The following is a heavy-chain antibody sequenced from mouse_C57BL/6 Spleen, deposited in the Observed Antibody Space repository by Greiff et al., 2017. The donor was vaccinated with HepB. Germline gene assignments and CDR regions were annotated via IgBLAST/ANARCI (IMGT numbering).Heavy chain of an antibody. Sequence: QVQLKESGAELVRPGASVKMSCKASGYTFTSYNMHWVKQTPRQGLEWIGAIYPGNGDTSYNQKFKGKATLTVDKSSSTAYMQLSSLTSEDSAVYFCARGYYDYAWFAYWGQGTLVTVSA. D-gene: IGHD2-4*01. J-gene: IGHJ3*01. CDR1: GYTFTSYN. CDR3: ARGYYDYAWFAY. V-gene: IGHV1-12*01. CDR2: IYPGNGDT.